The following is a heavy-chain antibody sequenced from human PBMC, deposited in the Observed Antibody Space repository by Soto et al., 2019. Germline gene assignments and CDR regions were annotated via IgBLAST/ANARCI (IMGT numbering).Heavy chain of an antibody. CDR2: INHGGTS. V-gene: IGHV4-34*01. CDR1: GGSFSGYY. CDR3: ARVSGIYYYGMDV. D-gene: IGHD3-10*01. Sequence: SETLSLTCAVHGGSFSGYYWDWIRQPPGKGLEWIGEINHGGTSNYNPSLKSLVTISVDTSKNQFSLKLSSVTAADTAVYYCARVSGIYYYGMDVWGKGTTVT. J-gene: IGHJ6*04.